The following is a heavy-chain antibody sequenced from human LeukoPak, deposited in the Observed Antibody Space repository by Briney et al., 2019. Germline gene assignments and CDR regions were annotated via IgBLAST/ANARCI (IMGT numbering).Heavy chain of an antibody. CDR3: ARYRGLGRDDAFDI. Sequence: GESLKISCKGSGYSFTNYWIAWVRQMPGKGLEWMGIIYPADSDTRYSPSFQGQVTISADKSISTAYLQWSSLKASDTAMFYCARYRGLGRDDAFDIWGQGTMVTVSS. CDR1: GYSFTNYW. V-gene: IGHV5-51*01. J-gene: IGHJ3*02. D-gene: IGHD3/OR15-3a*01. CDR2: IYPADSDT.